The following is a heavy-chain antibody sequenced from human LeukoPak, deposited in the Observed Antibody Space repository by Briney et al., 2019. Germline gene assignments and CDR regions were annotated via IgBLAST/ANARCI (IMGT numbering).Heavy chain of an antibody. Sequence: GGSLRLSCAASGFTFSSYSMNWVRQAPGKGLEWVSYISSSSSTIYYADSGKGRFTISRDNSKNTLYLQMNSLRAEDTAVYYCARGGPGGGYYYYYMDVWGKGTTVTISS. CDR2: ISSSSSTI. V-gene: IGHV3-48*01. D-gene: IGHD3-16*01. J-gene: IGHJ6*03. CDR1: GFTFSSYS. CDR3: ARGGPGGGYYYYYMDV.